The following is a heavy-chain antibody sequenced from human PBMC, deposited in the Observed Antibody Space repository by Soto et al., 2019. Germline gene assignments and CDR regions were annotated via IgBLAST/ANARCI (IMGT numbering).Heavy chain of an antibody. CDR3: ARALRYFDWLYRTPFDY. CDR1: GYTFTGYY. J-gene: IGHJ4*02. V-gene: IGHV1-2*02. Sequence: ASVKVSCKASGYTFTGYYMHWVRQAPGQGLEWMGWINPNSGGTNYAQKFQGRVTMTRDTSISTAYMELSRLRSDDTAVYYCARALRYFDWLYRTPFDYWGQGXLVTVYS. CDR2: INPNSGGT. D-gene: IGHD3-9*01.